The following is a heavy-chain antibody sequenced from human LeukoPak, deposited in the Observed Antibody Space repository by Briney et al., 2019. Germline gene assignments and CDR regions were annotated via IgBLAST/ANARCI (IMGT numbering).Heavy chain of an antibody. Sequence: SETLSLTCAVYGGSFSGYYWSWIRQPPGKGLEWIGEINHSGSTNYNPSLKSRVTISVATSKNQFSLKLSSVTAADTAVYYCARHWGFGVVTYFDYWGQGTLVTVSS. J-gene: IGHJ4*02. CDR1: GGSFSGYY. CDR2: INHSGST. CDR3: ARHWGFGVVTYFDY. D-gene: IGHD3-3*01. V-gene: IGHV4-34*01.